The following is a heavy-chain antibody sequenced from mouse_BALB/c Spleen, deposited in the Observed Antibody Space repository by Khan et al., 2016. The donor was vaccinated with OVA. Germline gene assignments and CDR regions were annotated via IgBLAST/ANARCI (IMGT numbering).Heavy chain of an antibody. J-gene: IGHJ2*01. CDR1: GCTFINYW. CDR3: ARRGLRWDFDY. Sequence: QVQLQQSGAELAKPGASVKMSYKASGCTFINYWILWVKQRPGQGLEWIGYINPSTAYTEYNQNFKDKATLTADKSSRTAYMQLSSLTSEDSAVYYCARRGLRWDFDYWGQGTTLTVSS. D-gene: IGHD1-1*01. V-gene: IGHV1-7*01. CDR2: INPSTAYT.